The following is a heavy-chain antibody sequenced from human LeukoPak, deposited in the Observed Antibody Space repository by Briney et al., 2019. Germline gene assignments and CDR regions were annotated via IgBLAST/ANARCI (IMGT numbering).Heavy chain of an antibody. V-gene: IGHV3-9*01. J-gene: IGHJ4*02. D-gene: IGHD6-19*01. CDR2: ISWNSGSI. CDR1: GFTFDDYA. Sequence: GRSLRLSCAASGFTFDDYAMHWVRQAPGKGLEWVSGISWNSGSIGYADSVKGRFTISRDNAKNSLYLQMNSLRAADTAVYYCARARSSGWYYFDYWGQGTLVTVSS. CDR3: ARARSSGWYYFDY.